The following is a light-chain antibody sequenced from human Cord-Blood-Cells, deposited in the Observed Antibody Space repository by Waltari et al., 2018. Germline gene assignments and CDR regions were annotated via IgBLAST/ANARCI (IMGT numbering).Light chain of an antibody. CDR1: SSDVGGSNY. CDR2: DVS. CDR3: SSYTSSSTLV. J-gene: IGLJ2*01. V-gene: IGLV2-14*01. Sequence: QSAPTQPASVSGSPGQSITISCTGTSSDVGGSNYVSWYQQHPGKAPKLMIYDVSNRPSGVSNRFSGSKSGNTASLTISGLQAEDEADYYCSSYTSSSTLVFGGGTKLTVL.